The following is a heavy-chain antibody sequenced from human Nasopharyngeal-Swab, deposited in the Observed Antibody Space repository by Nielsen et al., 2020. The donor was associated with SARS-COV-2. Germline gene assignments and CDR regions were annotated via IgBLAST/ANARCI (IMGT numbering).Heavy chain of an antibody. J-gene: IGHJ4*02. V-gene: IGHV3-9*01. CDR2: ISWNSGSI. CDR1: GFTFDDYA. D-gene: IGHD6-19*01. Sequence: SLKISCAASGFTFDDYAMHWVRQAPGKGPEWVSGISWNSGSIGYADSVKGRFTISRDNSKNTLYLQMNSLRAEDTAVYYCAKDGGRSSGWYYFDYWGQGTLVTVSS. CDR3: AKDGGRSSGWYYFDY.